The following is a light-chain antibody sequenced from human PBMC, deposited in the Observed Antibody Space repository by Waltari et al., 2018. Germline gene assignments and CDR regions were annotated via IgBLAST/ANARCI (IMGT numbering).Light chain of an antibody. Sequence: EVVMTQSPATLSMSPGERATLSCRASQSVSGQVAWYQHKVGQAPRLLMFGTSTRATGVPGIFSGSGSGTEFTLTITNLRSEDFAVYYCQKYYQWPWTFGQGTKVEIK. CDR3: QKYYQWPWT. CDR1: QSVSGQ. V-gene: IGKV3-15*01. J-gene: IGKJ1*01. CDR2: GTS.